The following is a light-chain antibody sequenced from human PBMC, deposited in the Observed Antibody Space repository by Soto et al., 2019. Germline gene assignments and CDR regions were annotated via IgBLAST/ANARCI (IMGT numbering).Light chain of an antibody. V-gene: IGLV2-14*01. CDR2: EVS. CDR3: SSITKTSTLLYF. J-gene: IGLJ1*01. CDR1: SSDVGGYNY. Sequence: QSALTQPASVSGSPGQSITISCTGTSSDVGGYNYVSWYQQHPGKAPKLMIYEVSNRPSGVSNRFSGSKSGNTASLTISGLRAEAEADDYCSSITKTSTLLYFFGPGTKVPVL.